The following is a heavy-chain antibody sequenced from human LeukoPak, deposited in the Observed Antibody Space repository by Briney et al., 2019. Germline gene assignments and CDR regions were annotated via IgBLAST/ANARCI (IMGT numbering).Heavy chain of an antibody. J-gene: IGHJ4*02. D-gene: IGHD1-26*01. CDR1: GFSLITSGVG. CDR3: AHRRYSGSYGLGGYFDY. Sequence: KESGPTLVKPTQTLTLTCTSSGFSLITSGVGVGWIRQPPGKALEWLALIYWDDDKRYSPSLKSRLTITKDTSKNQVVLTMTDMDPVDTATYYCAHRRYSGSYGLGGYFDYWGQGTLVTVSS. CDR2: IYWDDDK. V-gene: IGHV2-5*02.